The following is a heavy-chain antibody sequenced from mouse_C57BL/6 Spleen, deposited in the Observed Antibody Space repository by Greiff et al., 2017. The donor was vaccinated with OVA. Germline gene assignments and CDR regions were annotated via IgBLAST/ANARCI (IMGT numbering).Heavy chain of an antibody. J-gene: IGHJ1*03. CDR2: IHPYSGST. CDR1: GYTFTSYW. V-gene: IGHV1-64*01. Sequence: QVQLQQPGAELVKPGASVKLSCKASGYTFTSYWMHWVKQRPGQGLEWIGMIHPYSGSTNYNEKFKGKATLTVDKSSSTAYMQLSSLTSEDSAVYYCANYYGSSYDWYFDVWGTGTTVTVSS. D-gene: IGHD1-1*01. CDR3: ANYYGSSYDWYFDV.